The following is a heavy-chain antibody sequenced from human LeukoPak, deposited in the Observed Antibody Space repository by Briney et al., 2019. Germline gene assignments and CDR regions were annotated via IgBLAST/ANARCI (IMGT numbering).Heavy chain of an antibody. CDR2: IYYSRST. D-gene: IGHD5-12*01. CDR3: ARQGLYSGYDLYAFDI. CDR1: GGSISSYY. Sequence: SETLSLTCTVSGGSISSYYWSWIRQPPGKGLEWIGYIYYSRSTNYNPSLKSRVTISVDTSKNQFSLKLSSVTAADTAVYYCARQGLYSGYDLYAFDIWGQGTMVTVSS. V-gene: IGHV4-59*08. J-gene: IGHJ3*02.